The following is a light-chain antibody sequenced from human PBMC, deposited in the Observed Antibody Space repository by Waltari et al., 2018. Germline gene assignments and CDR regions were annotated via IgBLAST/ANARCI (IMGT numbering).Light chain of an antibody. J-gene: IGKJ2*01. CDR1: QSVLYSSNNKNY. V-gene: IGKV4-1*01. CDR3: QQYYSTPRT. CDR2: WAS. Sequence: DIVMTQSPDSLAVSLGERATIHCKSSQSVLYSSNNKNYLAWYQQKPGQPPKLHIYWASTRESGVPDRFSGSGSGTDFTLTISSLQAEDVAVYYCQQYYSTPRTFGQGTKLEIK.